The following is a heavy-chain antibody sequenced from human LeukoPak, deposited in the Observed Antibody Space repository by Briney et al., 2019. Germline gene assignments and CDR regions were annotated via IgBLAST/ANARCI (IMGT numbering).Heavy chain of an antibody. CDR1: GGSFSSNA. CDR2: IIPILGIA. J-gene: IGHJ5*02. V-gene: IGHV1-69*04. D-gene: IGHD3-3*02. CDR3: ARDHRAISFEARNWFDP. Sequence: ASVTLSCTGSGGSFSSNAFSWLRQAPGQGLEWMGRIIPILGIANCAQKFQGKVTITADKSTSTAYMELSSLRSEDTAVYYCARDHRAISFEARNWFDPSGQGALVTVSS.